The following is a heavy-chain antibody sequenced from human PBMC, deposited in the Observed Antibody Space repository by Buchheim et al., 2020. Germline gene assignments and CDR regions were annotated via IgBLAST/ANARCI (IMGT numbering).Heavy chain of an antibody. CDR1: RGTFSDSV. V-gene: IGHV1-69*18. D-gene: IGHD6-19*01. Sequence: QAQLVQSGAELKSPGSSVRVSCKTSRGTFSDSVITWVRQAPGQGLEWMGRITPMFSTKSYAQRFQDRVTITADDSTGTAFLELRRLRSDDTAVYYCARDLGSSASCCLWGQGTL. J-gene: IGHJ4*02. CDR2: ITPMFSTK. CDR3: ARDLGSSASCCL.